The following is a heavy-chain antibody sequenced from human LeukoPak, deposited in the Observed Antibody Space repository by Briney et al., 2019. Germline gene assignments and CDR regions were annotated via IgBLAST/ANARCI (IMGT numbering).Heavy chain of an antibody. J-gene: IGHJ6*02. CDR2: IYSGGNI. V-gene: IGHV3-66*01. CDR1: GFIVSSNY. CDR3: TRDLMDYDVSTGLHHYYMDV. Sequence: SGGSLRLSCAATGFIVSSNYMSWVRQAPGKGLEWVSVIYSGGNIYYADSVKGRFTISRDNAKNTLYLQMNTLRVEDTAVYYCTRDLMDYDVSTGLHHYYMDVWGQGTTVTVSS. D-gene: IGHD3-9*01.